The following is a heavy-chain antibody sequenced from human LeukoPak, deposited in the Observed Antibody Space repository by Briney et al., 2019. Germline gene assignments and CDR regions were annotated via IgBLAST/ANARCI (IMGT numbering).Heavy chain of an antibody. CDR2: ISSNGGNP. D-gene: IGHD3-9*01. CDR1: GFTFSSYA. CDR3: VKDAQLAIFWEGRFDY. J-gene: IGHJ4*02. Sequence: GGSLRLSRSASGFTFSSYAMHWVRQAPGKGLEYVSAISSNGGNPYYADSVKGRFTISRDNSKNTLYLQMSSLRAEDTAVYYCVKDAQLAIFWEGRFDYWGQGTLVTVSS. V-gene: IGHV3-64D*06.